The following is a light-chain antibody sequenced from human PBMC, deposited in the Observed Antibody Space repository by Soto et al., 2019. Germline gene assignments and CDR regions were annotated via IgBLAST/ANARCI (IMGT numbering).Light chain of an antibody. CDR3: QQRSDWPST. V-gene: IGKV3-11*01. CDR1: QSVGTY. CDR2: DSS. Sequence: EIVLTQSPATLSLSPGERATLSCRASQSVGTYFAWYQQKPVQAPRLLIYDSSNRATGIPARFSGSGSGTDVTLTISSLEPEDFAVYYCQQRSDWPSTFGGGTKVEIK. J-gene: IGKJ4*01.